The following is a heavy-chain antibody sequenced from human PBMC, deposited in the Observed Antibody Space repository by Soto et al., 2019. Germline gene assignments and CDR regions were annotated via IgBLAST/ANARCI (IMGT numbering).Heavy chain of an antibody. CDR2: INWNGGST. V-gene: IGHV3-20*04. CDR1: GFPFDDYG. Sequence: GGSLRLSCAASGFPFDDYGLSWVRQAPGKGLEWVSGINWNGGSTRYADSVKGRFTISRDNAKNSLYLQMNSLRAEDTALYYCASGIVGATTYGMDVWGQGTTVTVSS. D-gene: IGHD1-26*01. CDR3: ASGIVGATTYGMDV. J-gene: IGHJ6*02.